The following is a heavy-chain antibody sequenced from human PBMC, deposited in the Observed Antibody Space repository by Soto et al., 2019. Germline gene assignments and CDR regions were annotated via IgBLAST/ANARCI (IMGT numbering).Heavy chain of an antibody. J-gene: IGHJ4*02. V-gene: IGHV3-21*01. Sequence: EVQLLESGGGLVQPGGSLRLSCAASGFTFSSYAMSWVRQAPGKGLEWVSSISSSSNYIYYADSVKGRFTISRDNAKNSLYLQMNSLRAEDTAVYYCARDRVEMATGFDYWGQGTLVTVSS. CDR2: ISSSSNYI. D-gene: IGHD5-12*01. CDR3: ARDRVEMATGFDY. CDR1: GFTFSSYA.